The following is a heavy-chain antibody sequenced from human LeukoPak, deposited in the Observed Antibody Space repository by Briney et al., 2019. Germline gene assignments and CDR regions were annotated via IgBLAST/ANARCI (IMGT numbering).Heavy chain of an antibody. D-gene: IGHD2-15*01. J-gene: IGHJ6*02. CDR3: AREGEITYCSGGSCYPDYYYCGMDV. CDR1: GFTFSSYA. V-gene: IGHV3-30*04. Sequence: GGSLRLSCAASGFTFSSYAMHWVRQAPGKGLEWVAVISYDGSNKYYADSVKGRFTISRDNSKNTLYLQINSLRAEDTAVYYCAREGEITYCSGGSCYPDYYYCGMDVWGQGTTVTVSS. CDR2: ISYDGSNK.